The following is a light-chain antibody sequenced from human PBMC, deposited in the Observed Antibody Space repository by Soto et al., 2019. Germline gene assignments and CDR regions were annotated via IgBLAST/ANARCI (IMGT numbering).Light chain of an antibody. Sequence: EIVLTQSPGTLSLSPGERATLSCRASQSVGSRSLAWYQQKPGQAPRLLIFGVSTRATGIPDRFSGSGSGTDFTLTISRLEPEDFEVYYCQPYGTSLWTFGQGTKVDI. CDR1: QSVGSRS. CDR2: GVS. J-gene: IGKJ1*01. V-gene: IGKV3-20*01. CDR3: QPYGTSLWT.